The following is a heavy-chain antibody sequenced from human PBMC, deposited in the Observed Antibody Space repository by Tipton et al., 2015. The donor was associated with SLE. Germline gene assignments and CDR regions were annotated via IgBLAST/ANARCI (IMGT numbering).Heavy chain of an antibody. Sequence: TLSLTCTVSGGSTSSYYWSWIRQPPGKGLEWIGEINHSGSTNYNPSLKSRVTISVDTSKNQFSLKLSSVTAADTAVYYCARGRPGATQAWGGFFYYMDVWGKGTTVTVSS. CDR2: INHSGST. J-gene: IGHJ6*03. CDR3: ARGRPGATQAWGGFFYYMDV. D-gene: IGHD3-16*01. CDR1: GGSTSSYY. V-gene: IGHV4-34*01.